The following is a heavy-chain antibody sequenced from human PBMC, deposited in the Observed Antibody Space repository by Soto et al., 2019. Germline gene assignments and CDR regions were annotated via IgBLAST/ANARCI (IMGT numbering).Heavy chain of an antibody. J-gene: IGHJ4*02. Sequence: GGYLRLSCPATGFTFSTCAMNWVRQAPGKGLEWVSTISGSGSTTYYADSVKGRFTISRDNFKNTLYLQMNSLRVEDTAVYYCAKDRSRGYGSGYPLGYFASWGQGTLVTVSS. CDR2: ISGSGSTT. CDR3: AKDRSRGYGSGYPLGYFAS. D-gene: IGHD3-22*01. V-gene: IGHV3-23*01. CDR1: GFTFSTCA.